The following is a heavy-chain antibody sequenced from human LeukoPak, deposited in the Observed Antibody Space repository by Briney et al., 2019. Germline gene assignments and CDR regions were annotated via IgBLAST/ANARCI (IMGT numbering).Heavy chain of an antibody. D-gene: IGHD6-13*01. J-gene: IGHJ2*01. CDR2: VSSSGTYI. Sequence: PGGSLRVSCAASGFIFSSYSMNWVRQAPGKGLEWVSSVSSSGTYIYYPDSVQGRFTISRDNAKNSLYLQMNSLRAEDTAVYYCARAEATAGIDWYFDLWGRGTLVTVSS. CDR1: GFIFSSYS. CDR3: ARAEATAGIDWYFDL. V-gene: IGHV3-21*01.